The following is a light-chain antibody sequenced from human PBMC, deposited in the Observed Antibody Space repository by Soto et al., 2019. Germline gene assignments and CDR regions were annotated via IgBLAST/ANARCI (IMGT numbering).Light chain of an antibody. CDR3: QQNGRSPT. CDR2: DAV. CDR1: RPVVRQY. V-gene: IGKV3-20*01. J-gene: IGKJ3*01. Sequence: EIVLTQSPYSLSLSPWERFSLSCRASRPVVRQYIAWYHQKPGQAPRLLIHDAVSRATGIPDRFSGSDSASGTDFTLFINRLEPDDCGIFYCQQNGRSPTFGPGTKVDIK.